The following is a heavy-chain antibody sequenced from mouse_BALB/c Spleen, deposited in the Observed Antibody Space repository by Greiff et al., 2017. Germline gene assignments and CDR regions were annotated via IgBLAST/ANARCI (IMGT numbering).Heavy chain of an antibody. D-gene: IGHD2-3*01. CDR3: ARMGGLIFAY. CDR2: IYPGDGST. V-gene: IGHV1S56*01. CDR1: GYTFTSYY. Sequence: QVQLQQSGPELVKPGASVKMSCEASGYTFTSYYIHWVKQRPGQGLEWIGWIYPGDGSTKYNEKFKGKTTLTADKSSSTAYMLLSSLTSEDSAIYFCARMGGLIFAYWGQGTLVTVSA. J-gene: IGHJ3*01.